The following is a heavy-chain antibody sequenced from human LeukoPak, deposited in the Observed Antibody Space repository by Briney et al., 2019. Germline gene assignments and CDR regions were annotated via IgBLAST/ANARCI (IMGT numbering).Heavy chain of an antibody. CDR3: ASFGYSSSEYFDL. J-gene: IGHJ2*01. D-gene: IGHD6-6*01. CDR1: GGSISSGRHH. V-gene: IGHV4-39*07. CDR2: IYYSGST. Sequence: SETLSLTCTVSGGSISSGRHHWRWIRQPPGKGLEWIGTIYYSGSTSYNPSLKSRVTISVDTSKNQFSLKLSSVTAADTAVYYCASFGYSSSEYFDLWGRGTLVTVSS.